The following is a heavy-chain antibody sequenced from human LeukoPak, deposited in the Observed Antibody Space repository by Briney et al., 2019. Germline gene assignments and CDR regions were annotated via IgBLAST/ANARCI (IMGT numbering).Heavy chain of an antibody. CDR2: FDPEDGET. CDR1: GYTLTELS. D-gene: IGHD3-10*01. J-gene: IGHJ4*02. V-gene: IGHV1-24*01. Sequence: ASVKVSCKVSGYTLTELSIHWVRLARGKGLEWMGGFDPEDGETIYAQKFQGRVSMTEDTSTDTADMELSSLRSEDTAVYYCATGGTYYYGNTSYHTFDYWGQGTLLTVSS. CDR3: ATGGTYYYGNTSYHTFDY.